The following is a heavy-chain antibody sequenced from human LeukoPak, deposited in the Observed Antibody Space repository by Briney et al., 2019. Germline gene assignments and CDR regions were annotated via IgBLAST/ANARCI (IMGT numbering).Heavy chain of an antibody. V-gene: IGHV1-2*02. CDR2: INPNSGGT. CDR3: ATLDIVVVPAAPDYDY. CDR1: GYTFTNYG. J-gene: IGHJ4*02. Sequence: ASVKVSRKASGYTFTNYGIHWVRQAPGQRLEWMGWINPNSGGTNYAQKFQGRVTMTRDTSISTAYMELSRLRSDDTAVYYCATLDIVVVPAAPDYDYWGQGTLVTVSS. D-gene: IGHD2-2*01.